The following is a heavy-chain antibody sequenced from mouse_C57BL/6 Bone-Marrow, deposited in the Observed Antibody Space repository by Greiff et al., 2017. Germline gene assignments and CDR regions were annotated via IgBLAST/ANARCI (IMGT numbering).Heavy chain of an antibody. CDR3: ARSNYDY. CDR2: IDPSDSYA. J-gene: IGHJ2*01. Sequence: QVQLQQPGAELVKPGASVKLSCKASGYTFTSYWMQWVKQRPGQGLEWSGEIDPSDSYANYNQKFKGKATLTVDTSSSTAYMQLSSLTSEDSAVYYCARSNYDYWGQGTTLTVSS. V-gene: IGHV1-50*01. CDR1: GYTFTSYW. D-gene: IGHD2-5*01.